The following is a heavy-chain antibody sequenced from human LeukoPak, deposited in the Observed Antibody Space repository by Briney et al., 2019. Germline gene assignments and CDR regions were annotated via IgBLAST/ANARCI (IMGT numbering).Heavy chain of an antibody. Sequence: ASVKVSCKALGYSFETSSLTWVRQAPGQRPEWMGWISPTNGNTYYAQGLQGRVSMTTDTSTGTAYMELSSLRSDDTAVYYCARNHDTSGYYIWLDPWGQGTLVTVSS. CDR1: GYSFETSS. D-gene: IGHD3-22*01. CDR2: ISPTNGNT. J-gene: IGHJ5*02. CDR3: ARNHDTSGYYIWLDP. V-gene: IGHV1-18*01.